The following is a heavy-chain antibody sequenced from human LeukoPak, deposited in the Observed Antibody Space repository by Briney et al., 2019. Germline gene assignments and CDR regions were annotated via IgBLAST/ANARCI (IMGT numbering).Heavy chain of an antibody. CDR2: INHSGST. V-gene: IGHV4-34*01. J-gene: IGHJ4*02. CDR1: GGSFSGYY. CDR3: ARAGAPYYDSSENDY. Sequence: SETLSLTCAVYGGSFSGYYWGWIRQPPGKGLEWIGEINHSGSTNYNPSLKSRVTISVDTSKNQFSLKLSSVTAADTAVYYCARAGAPYYDSSENDYWGQGTLVTVSS. D-gene: IGHD3-22*01.